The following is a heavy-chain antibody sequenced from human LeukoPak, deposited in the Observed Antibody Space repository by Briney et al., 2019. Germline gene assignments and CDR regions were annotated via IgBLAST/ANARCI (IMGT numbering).Heavy chain of an antibody. CDR1: GFSFSSYG. CDR3: ARGHSWSFDY. CDR2: IYYGGST. V-gene: IGHV4-59*01. Sequence: PGGSLRLSCAGSGFSFSSYGMHWVRQPPGKGLEWIGYIYYGGSTNYNPSLKSRVTISVDTSKNQFSLKLSSVTAADTAVYYCARGHSWSFDYWGQGTLVTVSS. D-gene: IGHD6-13*01. J-gene: IGHJ4*02.